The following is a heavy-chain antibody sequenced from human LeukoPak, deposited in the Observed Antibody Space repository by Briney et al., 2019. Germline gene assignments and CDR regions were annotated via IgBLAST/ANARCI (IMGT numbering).Heavy chain of an antibody. Sequence: GGSLRLSCAASGFTFNNHDMHWVRQAPGKGLEWVAGTSYDGRNKYYADSVKGRFTISRDNSKNTLNLQMNSLRTEDTAVYYCAKPRDIDSWAFDVWGQGTMVTVS. CDR1: GFTFNNHD. J-gene: IGHJ3*01. CDR2: TSYDGRNK. D-gene: IGHD2-15*01. CDR3: AKPRDIDSWAFDV. V-gene: IGHV3-30*18.